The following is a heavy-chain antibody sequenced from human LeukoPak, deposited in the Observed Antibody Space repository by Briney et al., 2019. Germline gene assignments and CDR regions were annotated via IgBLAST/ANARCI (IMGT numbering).Heavy chain of an antibody. D-gene: IGHD2-15*01. Sequence: GGSLRLSCTASGFTFGDYPMRWFRQAPGKGLEWVGFIGSEAYGGTTGYVASVKGRFTVSRDDPKSIAYLQMNSLKTEDTAVYYCSRGRGYCSGARCYAALNWFDPWGQGTLVTVSS. CDR1: GFTFGDYP. CDR3: SRGRGYCSGARCYAALNWFDP. J-gene: IGHJ5*02. CDR2: IGSEAYGGTT. V-gene: IGHV3-49*03.